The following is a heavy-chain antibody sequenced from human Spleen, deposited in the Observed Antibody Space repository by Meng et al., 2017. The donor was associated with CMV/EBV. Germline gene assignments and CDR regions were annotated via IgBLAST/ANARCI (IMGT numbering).Heavy chain of an antibody. V-gene: IGHV3-11*04. CDR3: ARDKTVRGAMPYFFDY. J-gene: IGHJ4*02. CDR1: GFTFSDYY. CDR2: ISGSGSTI. Sequence: GESLKISCAASGFTFSDYYMSWIRQAPGKGLEWVSYISGSGSTIYYADSVKGRFTISRDNAKNSLYLQMNSLRAEDTAVYYCARDKTVRGAMPYFFDYWGQGTLVTVSS. D-gene: IGHD2-2*01.